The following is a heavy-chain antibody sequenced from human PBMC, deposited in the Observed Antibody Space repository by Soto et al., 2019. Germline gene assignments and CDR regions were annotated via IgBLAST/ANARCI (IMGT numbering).Heavy chain of an antibody. CDR3: ARRYGGNFDY. Sequence: QVQLQESGPGLVKPSETLSLTCTVSGGSISSYYWSWIRQPPGKGLEWIGYIYYSGSSNYNPSLKSRASIPXDTSKNQFSLKLSSVTAADTAVYYCARRYGGNFDYWGQGTLVTVSS. J-gene: IGHJ4*02. V-gene: IGHV4-59*08. CDR1: GGSISSYY. CDR2: IYYSGSS. D-gene: IGHD2-15*01.